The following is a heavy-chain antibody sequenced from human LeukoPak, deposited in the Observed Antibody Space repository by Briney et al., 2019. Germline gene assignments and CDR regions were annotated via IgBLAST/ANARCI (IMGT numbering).Heavy chain of an antibody. CDR3: AKEGTTPPYYYYYMDV. V-gene: IGHV3-33*06. CDR1: GFTFSSYG. Sequence: PGRSLRLSCAASGFTFSSYGMHWVRQAPGKGLEWVAVIWYDGSNKYYADSVKGRFTISRDNSKNTLYLQMNSLRAEDTAAYYCAKEGTTPPYYYYYMDVWGKGTTVTVSS. J-gene: IGHJ6*03. CDR2: IWYDGSNK. D-gene: IGHD2-2*01.